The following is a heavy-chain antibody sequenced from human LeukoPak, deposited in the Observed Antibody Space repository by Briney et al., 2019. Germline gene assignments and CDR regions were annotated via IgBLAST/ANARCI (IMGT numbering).Heavy chain of an antibody. CDR3: AGQWGDCSSTSCYSAY. CDR2: IYPGDSDT. V-gene: IGHV5-51*01. Sequence: GASLKISCKGSGYRFASYWIAWVRQMPGKGLEWMGIIYPGDSDTRYSPSFQGRVTISADKSISTAYLQWSSLKASDTAIYYCAGQWGDCSSTSCYSAYWGQGTLVTVSS. J-gene: IGHJ4*02. D-gene: IGHD2-2*01. CDR1: GYRFASYW.